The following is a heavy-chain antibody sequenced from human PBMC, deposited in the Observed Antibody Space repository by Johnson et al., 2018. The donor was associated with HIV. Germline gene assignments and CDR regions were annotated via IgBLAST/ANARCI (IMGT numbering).Heavy chain of an antibody. J-gene: IGHJ3*02. Sequence: VQLVESGGGLVQPGGSLRLSCAASGFIFSSYAMHWVRQAPGKGLEWVGRIKSKTDGGTTDYAAPVKGRFTISRDDSKNTLYLQMNSLKTEDTAVYYCTTTGTWYYVSSGYSRSDAFDIWGQGTMVTV. CDR3: TTTGTWYYVSSGYSRSDAFDI. V-gene: IGHV3-15*01. CDR1: GFIFSSYA. D-gene: IGHD3-22*01. CDR2: IKSKTDGGTT.